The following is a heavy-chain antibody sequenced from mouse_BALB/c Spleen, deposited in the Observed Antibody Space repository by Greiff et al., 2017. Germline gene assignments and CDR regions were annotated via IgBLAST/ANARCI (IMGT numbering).Heavy chain of an antibody. V-gene: IGHV1S16*01. CDR3: TGRGYYGSSYEDYAMDY. J-gene: IGHJ4*01. CDR1: GYTFTSYY. CDR2: INPSNGGT. D-gene: IGHD1-1*01. Sequence: QVQLQQPGAELVKPGASVKLSCKASGYTFTSYYMYWVKQRPGQGLEWIGGINPSNGGTNFNEKFKSKATLTVDKSSSTAYMQLSSLTSEDSAVYYCTGRGYYGSSYEDYAMDYWGQGTSVTVSS.